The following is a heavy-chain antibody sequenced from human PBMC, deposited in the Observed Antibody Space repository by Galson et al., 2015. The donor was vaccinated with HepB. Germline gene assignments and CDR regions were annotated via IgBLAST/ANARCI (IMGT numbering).Heavy chain of an antibody. D-gene: IGHD3-3*01. CDR1: GYTFSNYY. CDR2: INPTGNYI. Sequence: SVKVSCKASGYTFSNYYIRWVRKAPGQGPEWMGIINPTGNYITYAQKFQGRVTMTRDTSTSTVYMELSSLRSEDTAVYYCARDSQAYDFWNGYPRGYGMDVWGQGTTVTVSS. V-gene: IGHV1-46*01. J-gene: IGHJ6*02. CDR3: ARDSQAYDFWNGYPRGYGMDV.